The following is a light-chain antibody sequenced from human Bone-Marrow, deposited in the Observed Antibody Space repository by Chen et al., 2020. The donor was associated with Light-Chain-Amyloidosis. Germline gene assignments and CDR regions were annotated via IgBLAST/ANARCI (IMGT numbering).Light chain of an antibody. CDR1: TIGFTS. V-gene: IGLV3-21*02. J-gene: IGLJ3*02. CDR3: QVWDRSSDRPV. CDR2: DDS. Sequence: SYLLTQPSSVSVAPGQTATIACGGNTIGFTSVHWYQKTPGQAPLLVVYDDSDRPSGIPERLSGSNSGNTATLTISRVEAGDEADYYCQVWDRSSDRPVFGGGTKLTVL.